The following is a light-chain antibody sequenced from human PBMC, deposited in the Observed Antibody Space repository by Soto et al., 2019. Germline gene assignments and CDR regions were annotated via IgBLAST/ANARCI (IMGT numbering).Light chain of an antibody. CDR3: QQYYSYPLA. J-gene: IGKJ5*01. Sequence: IQMTQSPSSLSASVGDRVTITCRASQGISSYLAWYQQKPGTAPKLLIYAASTLQSGVPSRFSGSGSGTDFTLTISCLQSEDFATYYCQQYYSYPLAFGQGTRLEIK. CDR1: QGISSY. V-gene: IGKV1-8*01. CDR2: AAS.